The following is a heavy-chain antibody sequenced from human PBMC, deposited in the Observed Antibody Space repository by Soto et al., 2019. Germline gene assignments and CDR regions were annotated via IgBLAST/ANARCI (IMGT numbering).Heavy chain of an antibody. J-gene: IGHJ4*02. CDR2: INSDGSST. V-gene: IGHV3-74*01. CDR1: GFTVSSYL. Sequence: EVQLVASGGGLVQPGGSLRLSCAASGFTVSSYLMHWVRQAPGKGLVWVSRINSDGSSTSFADSVKGRFTISRDNAKNTLYLQMNSLRAEDTAVYYCARLNYGDYGGVYDYWGQGTLVTVSS. D-gene: IGHD4-17*01. CDR3: ARLNYGDYGGVYDY.